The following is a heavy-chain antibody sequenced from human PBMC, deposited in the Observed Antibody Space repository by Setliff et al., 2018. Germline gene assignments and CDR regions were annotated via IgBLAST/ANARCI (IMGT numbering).Heavy chain of an antibody. CDR1: GYTFTSYA. D-gene: IGHD3-10*01. J-gene: IGHJ6*02. V-gene: IGHV1-3*01. CDR3: ASAYYYGSGRTYGMDV. Sequence: GASVKVSCKASGYTFTSYAMHWVRQAPGQRLEWMGWINAGNGNTKYSQKFQGRVTITRDTSTSTAYMELRSLRSDDTAVYYCASAYYYGSGRTYGMDVWGQGTTVTVSS. CDR2: INAGNGNT.